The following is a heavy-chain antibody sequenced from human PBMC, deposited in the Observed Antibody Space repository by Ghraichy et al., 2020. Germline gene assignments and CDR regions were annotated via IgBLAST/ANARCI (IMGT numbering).Heavy chain of an antibody. CDR3: ARDLSRQIVLIPYYYYGMDV. Sequence: GGSLRLSCAASGFTFSSYSMNWVRQAPGKGLEWVSYISSSSSTIYYADSVKGRFTISRDNAKNSLYLQMNSLRDEDTAVYYCARDLSRQIVLIPYYYYGMDVWGQGTTVTVSS. CDR2: ISSSSSTI. J-gene: IGHJ6*02. CDR1: GFTFSSYS. D-gene: IGHD2-8*01. V-gene: IGHV3-48*02.